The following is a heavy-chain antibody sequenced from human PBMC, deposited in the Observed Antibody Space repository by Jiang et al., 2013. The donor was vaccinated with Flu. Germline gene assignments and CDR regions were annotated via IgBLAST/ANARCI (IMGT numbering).Heavy chain of an antibody. V-gene: IGHV3-30-3*01. J-gene: IGHJ4*02. CDR2: ISYDGSNK. Sequence: QLLESGGGVVQPGRSLRLSCAASGFTFSSYAMHWVRQAPGKGLEWVAVISYDGSNKYYADSVKGRFTISRDNSKNTLYLQMNSLRAENTAVYYCARDRALEMATIQILGYWGQGTLVTVSS. CDR3: ARDRALEMATIQILGY. CDR1: GFTFSSYA. D-gene: IGHD5-24*01.